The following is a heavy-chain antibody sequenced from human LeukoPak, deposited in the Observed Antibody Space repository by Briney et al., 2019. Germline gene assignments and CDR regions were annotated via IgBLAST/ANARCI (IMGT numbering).Heavy chain of an antibody. CDR2: ISSDGSST. CDR1: GFTFSSYW. J-gene: IGHJ4*02. CDR3: ARKDSGWHLY. Sequence: PGGSLRLSCAASGFTFSSYWMHWVRQAPGKGLVWVSRISSDGSSTTYADSVKGRFTISRDNAKNTLFLQMNSLRAEDTAVYYCARKDSGWHLYWGQGTLVTVSS. D-gene: IGHD6-19*01. V-gene: IGHV3-74*01.